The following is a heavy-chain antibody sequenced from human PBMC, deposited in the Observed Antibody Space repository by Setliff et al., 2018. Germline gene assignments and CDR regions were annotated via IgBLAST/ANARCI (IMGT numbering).Heavy chain of an antibody. CDR3: ARLRKSTTAIDY. CDR1: GGSISSGGYS. D-gene: IGHD1-26*01. V-gene: IGHV4-30-2*01. Sequence: SETLSLTCAVSGGSISSGGYSWSWIRQPPGKGLEWIGYIYHSGSTYYNPSLKSRVTISVDRSKNQFSLKLSSVTAADTAVYYCARLRKSTTAIDYWGQGTLVTVSS. J-gene: IGHJ4*02. CDR2: IYHSGST.